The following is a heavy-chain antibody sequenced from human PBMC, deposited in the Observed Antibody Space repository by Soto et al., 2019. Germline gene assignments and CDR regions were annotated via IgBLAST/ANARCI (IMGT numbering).Heavy chain of an antibody. CDR3: ARGAYYDISGTDY. D-gene: IGHD3-22*01. CDR2: ISSSSSYT. V-gene: IGHV3-11*06. J-gene: IGHJ4*02. Sequence: GGSLRLSCAASGFTFSDYYMSWIRQAPGKGLEWVSYISSSSSYTNYADSVKGRFTISRDNAKNSLYLQMNSLRAEDTAVYYCARGAYYDISGTDYWGQGTLVTVSS. CDR1: GFTFSDYY.